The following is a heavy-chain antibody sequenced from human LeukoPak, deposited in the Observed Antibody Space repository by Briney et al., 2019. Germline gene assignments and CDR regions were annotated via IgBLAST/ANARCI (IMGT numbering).Heavy chain of an antibody. J-gene: IGHJ4*02. CDR1: GYTFTSYG. Sequence: ASVRVSCKASGYTFTSYGISWVRQAPGQGLEWMGWISAYNGNTNYAQKLQGRVTMTTDTSTSTSYMELRSLRSDDTAVYCCARDSLDSSSKINYFDYWGQGTLVTVSS. CDR3: ARDSLDSSSKINYFDY. CDR2: ISAYNGNT. D-gene: IGHD6-13*01. V-gene: IGHV1-18*01.